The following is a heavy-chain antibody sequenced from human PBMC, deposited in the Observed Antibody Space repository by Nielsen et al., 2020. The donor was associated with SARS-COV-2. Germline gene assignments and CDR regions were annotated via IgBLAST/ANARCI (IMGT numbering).Heavy chain of an antibody. CDR2: INHSGST. D-gene: IGHD3-3*01. CDR1: GGFFSGYY. J-gene: IGHJ5*02. CDR3: ARAQPLTIFGVVGWFDP. Sequence: SETLSLTCAVYGGFFSGYYWSWIRQPPGKGLEWIGEINHSGSTNYNPSLKSRVTISVDTSKNQFSLKLSSVTAADTAVYYCARAQPLTIFGVVGWFDPWGQGTLVTVSS. V-gene: IGHV4-34*01.